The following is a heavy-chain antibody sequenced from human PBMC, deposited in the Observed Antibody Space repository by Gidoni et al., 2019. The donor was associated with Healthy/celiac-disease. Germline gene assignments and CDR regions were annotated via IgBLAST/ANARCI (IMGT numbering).Heavy chain of an antibody. D-gene: IGHD6-19*01. Sequence: EVQLVESGGGLVQPGRSLRLSCAASGFTFDVYAMHWVRQAPGKGLEWVAGISWNSGSIGYADSVKGRFTISRDNAKNSLYLQMNSLRAEDTALYYCAKDMGSSGRQYYFDYWGQGTLVTVSS. V-gene: IGHV3-9*01. CDR3: AKDMGSSGRQYYFDY. CDR1: GFTFDVYA. J-gene: IGHJ4*02. CDR2: ISWNSGSI.